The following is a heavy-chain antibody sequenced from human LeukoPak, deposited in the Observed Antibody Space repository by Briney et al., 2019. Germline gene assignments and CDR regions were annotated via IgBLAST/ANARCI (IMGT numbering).Heavy chain of an antibody. J-gene: IGHJ3*02. V-gene: IGHV3-23*01. CDR3: AKDRCGGDCLEGVDI. CDR1: GFTFSSYA. CDR2: ISSSGGST. D-gene: IGHD2-21*02. Sequence: GGSLRLSCAASGFTFSSYAMSWVRQAPGKGLEWVSAISSSGGSTYYADSVKGRFTISRDNSKNTLCLQMNSLRAEDTAVYYCAKDRCGGDCLEGVDIRGQGTKVTVSS.